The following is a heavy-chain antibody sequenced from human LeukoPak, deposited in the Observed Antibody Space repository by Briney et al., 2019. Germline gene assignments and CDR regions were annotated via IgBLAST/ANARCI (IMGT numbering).Heavy chain of an antibody. CDR3: ARDRGKGGYVDY. Sequence: TGGSLRLSCAASGFTFNTYAMHWVRQAPGKGLEWVAVIRYDESNRYYSDSVKGRFTISRDNSKNTLYLQMNSLRAEDTAGYYCARDRGKGGYVDYWGQGTLVTVSS. J-gene: IGHJ4*02. D-gene: IGHD3-10*01. CDR1: GFTFNTYA. CDR2: IRYDESNR. V-gene: IGHV3-33*01.